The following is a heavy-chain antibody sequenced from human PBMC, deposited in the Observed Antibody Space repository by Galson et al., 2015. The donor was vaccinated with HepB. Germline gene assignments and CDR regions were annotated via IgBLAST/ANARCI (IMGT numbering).Heavy chain of an antibody. Sequence: SVKVSCKASGYTFTSYGISWVRQAPGQGLEWMGWISAYNGNTNYAQKLQGRVTMTTDTSTSTAYMELRSLRSDDTAVYYGASIVAAAGTVVDYWGQGTLVTVSS. D-gene: IGHD6-13*01. CDR3: ASIVAAAGTVVDY. CDR1: GYTFTSYG. CDR2: ISAYNGNT. V-gene: IGHV1-18*01. J-gene: IGHJ4*02.